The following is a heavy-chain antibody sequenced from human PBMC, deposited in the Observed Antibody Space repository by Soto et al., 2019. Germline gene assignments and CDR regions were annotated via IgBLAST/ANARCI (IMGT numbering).Heavy chain of an antibody. Sequence: GGSLRLSCAASGFTFSSYAMHWVRQAPGKGLEWVAVISYDGSNKYYADSVKGRFTISRDNSKNTLYLQMNSLRAEDTAVYYCARDLEQLRPEATRPSWGQGTLVTVSS. J-gene: IGHJ4*02. CDR1: GFTFSSYA. CDR2: ISYDGSNK. V-gene: IGHV3-30-3*01. D-gene: IGHD6-13*01. CDR3: ARDLEQLRPEATRPS.